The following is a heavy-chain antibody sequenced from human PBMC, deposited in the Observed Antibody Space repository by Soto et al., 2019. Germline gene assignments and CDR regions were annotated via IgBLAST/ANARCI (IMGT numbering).Heavy chain of an antibody. CDR1: GFTFSGYW. D-gene: IGHD4-17*01. Sequence: GGSLRLSCAVSGFTFSGYWMHWVRQAPGKGLVWVSRINSDGSTTSYADSVKGRFTISADKSISTAYLQWSSLKASDTAMYYCARRRDYGDYLDYWGQGTLVTAPQ. V-gene: IGHV3-74*01. CDR3: ARRRDYGDYLDY. J-gene: IGHJ4*02. CDR2: INSDGSTT.